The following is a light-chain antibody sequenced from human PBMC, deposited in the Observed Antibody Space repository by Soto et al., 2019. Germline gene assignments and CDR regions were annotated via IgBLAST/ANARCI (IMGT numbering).Light chain of an antibody. CDR2: KAS. Sequence: DIQMTQSPSTLSASVGDRVTVTCRASQSISNSLAWYQQTPGKAPNLLIYKASSLESGVPSRFSGSGSGTEFTLTISSLQPDDVATYYCRQYVSYPVTFGGGTKVEMK. CDR1: QSISNS. CDR3: RQYVSYPVT. J-gene: IGKJ4*01. V-gene: IGKV1-5*03.